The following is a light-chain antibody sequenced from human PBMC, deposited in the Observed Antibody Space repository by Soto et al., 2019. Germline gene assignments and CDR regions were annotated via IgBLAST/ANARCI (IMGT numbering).Light chain of an antibody. CDR2: KNN. CDR1: SSNIESNT. CDR3: AAWDDDLNSYV. Sequence: QSVLTQPPSASGTPGQRVTMSCSGSSSNIESNTVNWYQHLPGTAPRLLIYKNNQRPSGVPDRFSGSKSGTSASLAIGGLQSADEADYYCAAWDDDLNSYVFGTGTKVTVL. V-gene: IGLV1-44*01. J-gene: IGLJ1*01.